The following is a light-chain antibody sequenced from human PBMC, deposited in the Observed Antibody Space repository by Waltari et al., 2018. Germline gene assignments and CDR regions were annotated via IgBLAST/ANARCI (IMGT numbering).Light chain of an antibody. CDR3: CSYVGLGTYV. J-gene: IGLJ1*01. Sequence: QSGLAQPASASGSPGQSITIPCTGTSSDVGIKTLVSWYQQRPGKAPTLLIYEVTKRAPGTSDRFSASKSGNTASLSISGLQAQEDEADYYCCSYVGLGTYVFGTGTKVTV. CDR2: EVT. CDR1: SSDVGIKTL. V-gene: IGLV2-23*02.